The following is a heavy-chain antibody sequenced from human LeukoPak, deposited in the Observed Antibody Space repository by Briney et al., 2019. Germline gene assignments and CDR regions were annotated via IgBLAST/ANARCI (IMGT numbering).Heavy chain of an antibody. CDR3: ARGITIFGVVPFDP. CDR1: GGSISSSSYY. J-gene: IGHJ5*02. D-gene: IGHD3-3*01. Sequence: SETLSLTCTVSGGSISSSSYYWGWIRQPPGKGLEWIGSIYYSGSTYYNPSLKSRATISVDTSKNQFSLKLSSVTAADTAVYYCARGITIFGVVPFDPWGQGTLVTVSS. V-gene: IGHV4-39*01. CDR2: IYYSGST.